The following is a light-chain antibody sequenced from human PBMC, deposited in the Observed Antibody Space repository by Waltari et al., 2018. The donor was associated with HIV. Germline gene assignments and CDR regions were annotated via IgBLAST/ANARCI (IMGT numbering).Light chain of an antibody. CDR1: TLGPAF. J-gene: IGLJ1*01. CDR3: QAWDSSTYV. V-gene: IGLV3-1*01. CDR2: QDP. Sequence: SYELTQPPSVSVSPGQTASIPCPGLTLGPAFACWYQQKPSQSPVLVIYQDPKRPSGIPERFSGSNSGNTATLTISGTQAMDDADYYCQAWDSSTYVFGTGTKVTVL.